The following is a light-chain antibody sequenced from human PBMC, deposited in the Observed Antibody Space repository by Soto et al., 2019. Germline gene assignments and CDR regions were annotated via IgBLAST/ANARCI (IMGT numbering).Light chain of an antibody. Sequence: QSVLTQPASVSGSPGQSITISCTGTSSDVGGYNYVSWYQQHPGKAPKLMIYEVSNRPSGVSDRFYASKSGNTASLTISGLQAEDEADYYCSSYTGTLDVFGTGTKVTVL. CDR3: SSYTGTLDV. V-gene: IGLV2-14*01. CDR2: EVS. CDR1: SSDVGGYNY. J-gene: IGLJ1*01.